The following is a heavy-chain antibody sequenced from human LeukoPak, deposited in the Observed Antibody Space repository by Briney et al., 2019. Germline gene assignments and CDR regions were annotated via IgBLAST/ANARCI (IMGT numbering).Heavy chain of an antibody. CDR3: AKDRSGTLDY. J-gene: IGHJ4*02. V-gene: IGHV3-30*18. D-gene: IGHD1-26*01. Sequence: GGSLRLSCAASGFTFSSYAMYWVRQAPGKGLEWVAVISYDGSHKHYADSVKGRFTISRGNSKNTLYLQMKSLRAEDTAVYYCAKDRSGTLDYWGQGTLVTVSS. CDR1: GFTFSSYA. CDR2: ISYDGSHK.